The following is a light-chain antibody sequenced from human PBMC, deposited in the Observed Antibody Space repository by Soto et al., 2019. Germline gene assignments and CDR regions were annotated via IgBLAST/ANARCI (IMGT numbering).Light chain of an antibody. CDR2: EVT. J-gene: IGLJ1*01. CDR1: SSDVGGYNY. Sequence: QYVLTQPASVSGCPGQSITISCTGTSSDVGGYNYVSWYQQLPGKAPKLLIYEVTDRPSGVSNRFSGSRSGNTASLTISGLQGEDEADYYCSSYSRSSTLYVFGTGTKVTVL. CDR3: SSYSRSSTLYV. V-gene: IGLV2-14*01.